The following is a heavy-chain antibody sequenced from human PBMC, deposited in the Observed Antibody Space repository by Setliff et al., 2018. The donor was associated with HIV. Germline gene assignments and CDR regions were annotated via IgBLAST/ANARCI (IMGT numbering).Heavy chain of an antibody. CDR1: GFSFSTYG. CDR3: AREGITGTTLHPY. J-gene: IGHJ4*02. V-gene: IGHV3-23*01. CDR2: ISGRGDIT. D-gene: IGHD1-7*01. Sequence: GGSLRLSCVASGFSFSTYGLCWVRQAPGEGLEWVSCISGRGDITYYADSLKGRFTISRDNPKNTLYLQMNSLRAEDTAVYYCAREGITGTTLHPYWGQGTLVTVSS.